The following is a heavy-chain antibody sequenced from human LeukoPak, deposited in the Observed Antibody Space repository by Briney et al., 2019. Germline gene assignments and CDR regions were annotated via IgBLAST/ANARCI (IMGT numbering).Heavy chain of an antibody. CDR1: GYSFTSYW. V-gene: IGHV5-51*01. CDR3: ARRSSSWDRYDN. D-gene: IGHD6-13*01. Sequence: ESLKISCKGSGYSFTSYWIGWVRHMPGRGLECMGIIYPGDSDTKYSPSFQGQVTISADKSISTAYLQWSSLKASDTAMYYCARRSSSWDRYDNWGQGTLVTVSS. CDR2: IYPGDSDT. J-gene: IGHJ4*02.